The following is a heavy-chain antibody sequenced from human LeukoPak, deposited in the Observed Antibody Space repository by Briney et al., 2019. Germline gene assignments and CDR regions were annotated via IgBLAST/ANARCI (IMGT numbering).Heavy chain of an antibody. Sequence: GGSLRLSCAASGFTFSSYSMNWVRQAPGKGLEWVSSISGSSSYIYYADSVKGRFTISRDNAKNSLYLEMNSLRAEDTAVYYCARRGPVGCSGTSCFAGPVDSWGQGTLVTVSS. V-gene: IGHV3-21*01. CDR1: GFTFSSYS. CDR3: ARRGPVGCSGTSCFAGPVDS. J-gene: IGHJ5*02. CDR2: ISGSSSYI. D-gene: IGHD2-2*01.